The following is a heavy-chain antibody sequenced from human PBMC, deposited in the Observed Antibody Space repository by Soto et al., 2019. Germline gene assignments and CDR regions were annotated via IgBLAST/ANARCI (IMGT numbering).Heavy chain of an antibody. D-gene: IGHD3-22*01. CDR3: ARVYYYDSSGTSSVGYYYGMDV. CDR1: GYTFTGYY. J-gene: IGHJ6*02. V-gene: IGHV1-2*02. CDR2: INPNSGGT. Sequence: VKVSCKASGYTFTGYYMHWVRQAPGQGLEWMGWINPNSGGTNYAQKFQGRVTMTRDTSISTAYMELSRLRSDDTAVYYCARVYYYDSSGTSSVGYYYGMDVWGQGTTVTVSS.